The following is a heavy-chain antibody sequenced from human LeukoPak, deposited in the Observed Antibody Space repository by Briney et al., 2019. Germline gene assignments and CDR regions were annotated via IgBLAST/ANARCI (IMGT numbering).Heavy chain of an antibody. V-gene: IGHV1-46*01. CDR2: INPSGGST. Sequence: ASVKVSCKASGYTFTSYYMHWVRQAPGQGLEWMGIINPSGGSTSYAQKFQGRVTMTRDTSTSTVYMELSNLRSEDTAVYYCARDRPPLLRYFDWRGAFDIWGQGTMVTVSS. J-gene: IGHJ3*02. CDR1: GYTFTSYY. CDR3: ARDRPPLLRYFDWRGAFDI. D-gene: IGHD3-9*01.